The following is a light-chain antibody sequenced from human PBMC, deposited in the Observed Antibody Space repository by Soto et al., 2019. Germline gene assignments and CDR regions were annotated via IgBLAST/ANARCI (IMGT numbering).Light chain of an antibody. Sequence: QSALTQPASVSGSPGQSITISCTGTSSKIGGYNYVSWYQQHPGKAPKLMIYDVGSRPSGVSNRFSGSKSANTASLTISGLQADDEAEYYSSSYTSSTTEVFGTGTKVTVL. J-gene: IGLJ1*01. CDR2: DVG. CDR3: SSYTSSTTEV. V-gene: IGLV2-14*03. CDR1: SSKIGGYNY.